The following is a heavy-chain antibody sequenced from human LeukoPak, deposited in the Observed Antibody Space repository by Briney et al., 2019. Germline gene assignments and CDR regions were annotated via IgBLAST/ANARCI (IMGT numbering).Heavy chain of an antibody. J-gene: IGHJ6*03. Sequence: SETLSLTCTVSGGSISSYYWSWIRQPPGKGLEWIGYIYYSGSTNYNPSLKSRVTISVDTSKNQFSLKLSSVTAADTAVYYCARDVGRPRSIFGVVGAQRGYYYYMDVWGKGTTVTVSS. CDR1: GGSISSYY. CDR3: ARDVGRPRSIFGVVGAQRGYYYYMDV. V-gene: IGHV4-59*01. D-gene: IGHD3-3*01. CDR2: IYYSGST.